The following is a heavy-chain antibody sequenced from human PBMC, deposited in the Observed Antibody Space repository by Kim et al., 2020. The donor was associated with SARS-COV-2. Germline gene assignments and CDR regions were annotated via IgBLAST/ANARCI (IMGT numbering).Heavy chain of an antibody. CDR3: ARGPYFDRSGYAVDY. D-gene: IGHD3-22*01. V-gene: IGHV5-51*01. CDR1: GYIFTTYW. J-gene: IGHJ4*02. Sequence: GESLKISCKGSGYIFTTYWIGWVRQMPGKGLDWMGLIYPVDSDTRYSPSFQGQVTISVDKSISTAYLQWSRLKASDSAIYYCARGPYFDRSGYAVDYWGQGTPVTVSS. CDR2: IYPVDSDT.